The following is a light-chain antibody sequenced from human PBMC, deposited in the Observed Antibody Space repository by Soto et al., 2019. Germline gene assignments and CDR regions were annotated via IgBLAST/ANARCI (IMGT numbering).Light chain of an antibody. V-gene: IGLV2-11*01. Sequence: QSALTQPRSVSGSPGQSVTISCTGTSSDVGGYKYVSWYQQHPGKAPKLMISDVTKRPAGVPDRFSGSKSGNTASLIISGLQAEDEADYYCCSYAGSYTFYVFGTGTKVTVL. J-gene: IGLJ1*01. CDR1: SSDVGGYKY. CDR3: CSYAGSYTFYV. CDR2: DVT.